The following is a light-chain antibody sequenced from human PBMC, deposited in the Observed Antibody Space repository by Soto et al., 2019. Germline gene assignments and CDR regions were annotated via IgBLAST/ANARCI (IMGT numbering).Light chain of an antibody. J-gene: IGKJ4*02. CDR1: QGFGST. Sequence: IVVTQSPATLSVSPGERPTLSCRPSQGFGSTLPWNQKRPGQAPRLLIYEASTRATGIHDRFSGSGCGTEFTLTLSSRQSEDVAVYFCQRFKIWHHMLSFGGGTKLEMK. CDR2: EAS. CDR3: QRFKIWHHMLS. V-gene: IGKV3-15*01.